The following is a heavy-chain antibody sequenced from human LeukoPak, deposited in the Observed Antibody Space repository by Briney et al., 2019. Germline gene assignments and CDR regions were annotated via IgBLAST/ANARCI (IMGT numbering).Heavy chain of an antibody. CDR3: AIRRIAVAGRGDY. J-gene: IGHJ4*02. CDR1: GGTFSSYA. D-gene: IGHD6-19*01. V-gene: IGHV1-69*13. CDR2: IIPIFGTA. Sequence: ASVKVSCKASGGTFSSYAISWVRQAPGQGLEWMGGIIPIFGTANYAQKFQGRVTITADESTSTAYMELSSLRSEDTAVYYCAIRRIAVAGRGDYWGQGTLVTVSS.